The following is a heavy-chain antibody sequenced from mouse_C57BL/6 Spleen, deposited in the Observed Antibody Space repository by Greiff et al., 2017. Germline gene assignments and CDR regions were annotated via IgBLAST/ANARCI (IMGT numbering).Heavy chain of an antibody. CDR1: GFNIKDDY. D-gene: IGHD1-1*01. Sequence: VQLQQSGAELVRPGASVKLSCTASGFNIKDDYMHWVKQRPEQGLEGIGWIDPENGDTEYASKFQGKATITADTSSNTAYLQLSSLTSEDTAVYYCTTGYGSSWDYWGQGTTLTVSS. CDR2: IDPENGDT. CDR3: TTGYGSSWDY. J-gene: IGHJ2*01. V-gene: IGHV14-4*01.